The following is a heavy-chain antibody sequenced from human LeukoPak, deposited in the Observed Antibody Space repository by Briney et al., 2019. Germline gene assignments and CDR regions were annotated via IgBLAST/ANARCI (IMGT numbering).Heavy chain of an antibody. CDR1: GFTISDYY. D-gene: IGHD5-12*01. J-gene: IGHJ4*02. CDR2: ITSSGVDI. CDR3: ASDIVATSGDF. V-gene: IGHV3-11*01. Sequence: GGSLRLSCAASGFTISDYYMSWIRQPPGKGLEWVAYITSSGVDIYYADSVKGRFTIARDNAKNALFLRTNSLRVEDTATYYCASDIVATSGDFWGQGTLVSVSS.